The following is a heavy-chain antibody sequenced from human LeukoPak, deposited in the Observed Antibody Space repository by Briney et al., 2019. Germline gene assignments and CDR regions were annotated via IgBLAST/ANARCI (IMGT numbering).Heavy chain of an antibody. CDR1: GFTFSTYW. J-gene: IGHJ4*02. CDR2: ISPDGSVT. Sequence: GGSLRLSCAASGFTFSTYWMHWVRQAPGKGLVWVSIISPDGSVTDYADSVKGRFTISRDNAKNTLYLQVDSLGADDTAVYYCRRVLNGWYHLDYWGQGTLVAVSS. V-gene: IGHV3-74*01. D-gene: IGHD6-19*01. CDR3: RRVLNGWYHLDY.